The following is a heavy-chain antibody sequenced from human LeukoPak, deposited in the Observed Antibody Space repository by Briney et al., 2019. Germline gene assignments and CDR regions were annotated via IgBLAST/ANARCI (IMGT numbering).Heavy chain of an antibody. J-gene: IGHJ4*02. D-gene: IGHD2-2*01. CDR3: ARERDCGSSSCVAYFFDS. Sequence: GGSLRLSCAASGFTFSSYSMNWVRQAPGKGLEWVSSISSSSSYIYYADSVKGRFTISRDNAKNSLYLQMNSLRAEDTAVYYCARERDCGSSSCVAYFFDSWGQGTLITVSS. CDR1: GFTFSSYS. V-gene: IGHV3-21*01. CDR2: ISSSSSYI.